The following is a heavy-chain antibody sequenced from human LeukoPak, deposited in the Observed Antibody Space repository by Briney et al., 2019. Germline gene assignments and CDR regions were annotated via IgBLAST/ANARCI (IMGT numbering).Heavy chain of an antibody. D-gene: IGHD3-3*01. CDR2: ISSSGSTI. V-gene: IGHV3-11*01. CDR1: GFTFSDYY. CDR3: ARSGDFWSGYYWGTYWYFDL. Sequence: GGSLRLSCAASGFTFSDYYMSWIRQAPGKGLEGVSYISSSGSTIYYADSVKGRFTISRDNAKNSLYLQMNSLRAEDTAVYYCARSGDFWSGYYWGTYWYFDLWGRGTLVTVSS. J-gene: IGHJ2*01.